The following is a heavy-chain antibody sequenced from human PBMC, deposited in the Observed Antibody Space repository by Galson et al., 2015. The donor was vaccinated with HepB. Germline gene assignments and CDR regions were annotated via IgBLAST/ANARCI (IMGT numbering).Heavy chain of an antibody. V-gene: IGHV3-30*09. Sequence: SLRLSCAASGFTLSNYAMHWVRQAPGKGLEWLAVISYDGNSKMYADSVKGRFAISKDNSVYLRMNSLSADDTAVYYCARGGGGTGTTFDYWGQGTLVTVSS. D-gene: IGHD1-1*01. CDR2: ISYDGNSK. CDR3: ARGGGGTGTTFDY. CDR1: GFTLSNYA. J-gene: IGHJ4*02.